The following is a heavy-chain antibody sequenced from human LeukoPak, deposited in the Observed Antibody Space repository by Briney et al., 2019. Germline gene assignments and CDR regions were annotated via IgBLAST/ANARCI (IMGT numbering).Heavy chain of an antibody. CDR1: GGSFSGYY. D-gene: IGHD3-22*01. J-gene: IGHJ4*02. Sequence: SETLSLTCAVYGGSFSGYYWSWIRQPPGKGLEWIGEINHSGSTNYNPSLKSRVTISVDTSKNQFFLKLSSVTAADTAVYYCARAYDSSGYYFHYWGQGTLVTVSS. CDR2: INHSGST. CDR3: ARAYDSSGYYFHY. V-gene: IGHV4-34*01.